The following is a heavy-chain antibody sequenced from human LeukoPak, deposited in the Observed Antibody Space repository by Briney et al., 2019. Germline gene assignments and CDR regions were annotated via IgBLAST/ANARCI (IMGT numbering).Heavy chain of an antibody. CDR3: ARLRNTQLCYFDIDH. D-gene: IGHD3-10*02. CDR1: EFTFSNYR. V-gene: IGHV3-7*01. J-gene: IGHJ4*02. CDR2: VKQDGSEK. Sequence: GGSLRLSCDASEFTFSNYRMSWVRQAPGKGLEWVANVKQDGSEKYYVDSVKGRFTISRDNAKNSLYLQMNSLRAEDTAVYFCARLRNTQLCYFDIDHWGQGTLVTVSS.